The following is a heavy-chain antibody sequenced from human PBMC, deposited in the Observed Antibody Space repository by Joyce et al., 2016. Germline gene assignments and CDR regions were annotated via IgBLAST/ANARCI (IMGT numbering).Heavy chain of an antibody. V-gene: IGHV4-39*01. J-gene: IGHJ5*02. CDR2: IFHGRNT. D-gene: IGHD3-16*02. CDR3: ARGDYVWGTYRPHWFDP. Sequence: QLRLQESGPGLVKPSETLSLNCTVSGGSISRTSYYGGWIRQSPGKGLEWIGSIFHGRNTDFNPSFESRVTISVDTSKNQFSLRLRSVTAVDTAMYYCARGDYVWGTYRPHWFDPWGQGTLVTVSS. CDR1: GGSISRTSYY.